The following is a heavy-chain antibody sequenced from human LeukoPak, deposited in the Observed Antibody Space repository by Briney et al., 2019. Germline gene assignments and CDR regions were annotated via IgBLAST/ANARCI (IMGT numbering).Heavy chain of an antibody. CDR3: AKGSYYDSSGSFYFDY. Sequence: GGSLRLSCAASGFTFSSDAMSWVRQAPGKGLEWVSGISVSGDNTYYADSVKGRFTISRDNSRSTLYMQVNSLGTEDTAAYYCAKGSYYDSSGSFYFDYWGQGTLVTVSS. J-gene: IGHJ4*02. CDR2: ISVSGDNT. D-gene: IGHD3-22*01. CDR1: GFTFSSDA. V-gene: IGHV3-23*01.